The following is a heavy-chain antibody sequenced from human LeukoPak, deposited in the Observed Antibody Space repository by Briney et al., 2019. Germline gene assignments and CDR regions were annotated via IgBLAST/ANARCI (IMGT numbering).Heavy chain of an antibody. V-gene: IGHV3-23*01. CDR2: ISGSGGST. CDR1: GFTFSSYA. CDR3: ARESSYCSSTSCPSYYYYYYMDV. J-gene: IGHJ6*03. Sequence: GGSLRLSCAASGFTFSSYAMSWVRQAPGKGLEWVSAISGSGGSTYYADSVKGRFTISRDNSKNTLYLQMNSLRAEDTAVYYCARESSYCSSTSCPSYYYYYYMDVWGKGTTVTVSS. D-gene: IGHD2-2*01.